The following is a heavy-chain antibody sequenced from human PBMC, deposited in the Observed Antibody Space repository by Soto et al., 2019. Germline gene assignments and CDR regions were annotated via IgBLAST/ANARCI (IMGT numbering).Heavy chain of an antibody. CDR2: ISGSGGST. Sequence: GSLSLSCAASGFTFSSYAMSWVRQAPGKGLEWVSAISGSGGSTYYADSVKGRFTISRDNSKNTLYLQMNSLRAEDTAVYYCAKVAGWRSGYDYDLVDYWGQGTLVTVSS. CDR1: GFTFSSYA. CDR3: AKVAGWRSGYDYDLVDY. D-gene: IGHD5-12*01. V-gene: IGHV3-23*01. J-gene: IGHJ4*02.